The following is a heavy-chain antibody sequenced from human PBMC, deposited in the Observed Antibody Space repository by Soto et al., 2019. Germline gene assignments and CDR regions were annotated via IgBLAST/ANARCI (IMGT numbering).Heavy chain of an antibody. D-gene: IGHD1-1*01. V-gene: IGHV1-58*02. Sequence: QMQLVQSGPEVKKPGTSVKVSCKASGFTFTSSAMQWVRQARGQRLEWIGWIVVGSGNTNYAQKFQERVTITRDMSTSTAYMELSSLRSEDTAVYYWAAHGPGSTGTTGDPRYYYGMDVWGQGTTVTVSS. CDR1: GFTFTSSA. CDR2: IVVGSGNT. J-gene: IGHJ6*02. CDR3: AAHGPGSTGTTGDPRYYYGMDV.